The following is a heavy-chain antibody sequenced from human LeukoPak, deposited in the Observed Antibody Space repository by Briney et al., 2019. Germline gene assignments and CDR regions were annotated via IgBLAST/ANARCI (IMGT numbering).Heavy chain of an antibody. D-gene: IGHD2-2*01. Sequence: GRSLRLSCAASGFTFSSYAMHWVRQAPGKGLEWVAVISYDGSNKYYADSVKGRFTISRDNSKNTLYLQMNSLRAEDTAVYYCARDNYCSSTSCYLCYYYYGMDVWGQGTTVTVSS. CDR3: ARDNYCSSTSCYLCYYYYGMDV. J-gene: IGHJ6*02. V-gene: IGHV3-30-3*01. CDR2: ISYDGSNK. CDR1: GFTFSSYA.